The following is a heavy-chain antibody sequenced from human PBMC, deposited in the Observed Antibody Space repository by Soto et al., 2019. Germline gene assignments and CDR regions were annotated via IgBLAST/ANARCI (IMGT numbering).Heavy chain of an antibody. CDR1: GFNFSNHW. CDR2: ITSDGKSK. Sequence: GSLRLSCAASGFNFSNHWMHWVRQLPGEGLVWVSRITSDGKSKAYAESVKGRFAISRDNAKNTLYLQMNGLTAEDTAVYYCARESGDWPLNWFDPWGLGTLVTVSS. CDR3: ARESGDWPLNWFDP. J-gene: IGHJ5*02. V-gene: IGHV3-74*01. D-gene: IGHD2-21*02.